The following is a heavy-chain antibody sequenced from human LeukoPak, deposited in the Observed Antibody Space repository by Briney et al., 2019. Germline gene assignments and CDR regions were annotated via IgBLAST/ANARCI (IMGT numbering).Heavy chain of an antibody. V-gene: IGHV1-46*01. D-gene: IGHD3-10*01. Sequence: ASVKVSCKASGYIFITYYIQWVRQAPGQGLEWMGIINPSGGSTSYAQKFQGRVTMTRDMSTSTVYMELSSPRSEDTAVYYCARGVGALSGGRDFDYWGQGTLVTVSS. CDR3: ARGVGALSGGRDFDY. J-gene: IGHJ4*02. CDR1: GYIFITYY. CDR2: INPSGGST.